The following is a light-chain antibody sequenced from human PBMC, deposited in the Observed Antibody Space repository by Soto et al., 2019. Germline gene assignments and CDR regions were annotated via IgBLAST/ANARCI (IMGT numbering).Light chain of an antibody. CDR1: SGHSSCI. V-gene: IGLV4-60*02. CDR3: ETWDINTHVV. CDR2: LEGSGSY. Sequence: QPVLTQSSSASASLGSSVKLTCTLSSGHSSCIIAWHQQQPGKAPRYLMKLEGSGSYNKGSGVPDRFSGSSSGADRYLTISNLQFEDEADYYCETWDINTHVVFGGGTKLTVL. J-gene: IGLJ2*01.